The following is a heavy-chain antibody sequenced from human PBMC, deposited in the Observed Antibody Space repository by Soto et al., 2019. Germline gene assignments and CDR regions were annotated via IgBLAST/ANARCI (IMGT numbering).Heavy chain of an antibody. CDR1: GFTFSGYW. D-gene: IGHD3-16*01. CDR3: ARDTSHGVTIGGLDS. J-gene: IGHJ4*02. Sequence: PVGSLRLSCEASGFTFSGYWMSWVRQAPGKGLGWVADIKHDGSVQYYVDFVQGRFIISRDNAKNSLYLELTDLRDDDTAVYYCARDTSHGVTIGGLDSWGQGTLVTVSS. CDR2: IKHDGSVQ. V-gene: IGHV3-7*01.